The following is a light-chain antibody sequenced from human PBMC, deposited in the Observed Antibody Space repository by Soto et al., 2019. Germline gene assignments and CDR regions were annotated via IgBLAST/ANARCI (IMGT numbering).Light chain of an antibody. Sequence: QSALTQPPSVSGSPGQSVTISCTGTASDVGSYNRVSWYQQPPGAAPKLMIYEVSNRPSGVPDRFSGSKSGNTASLTISGLQAEDEADYYCSSYTISNTLPFVFGTGTKVTVL. CDR3: SSYTISNTLPFV. CDR1: ASDVGSYNR. J-gene: IGLJ1*01. CDR2: EVS. V-gene: IGLV2-18*02.